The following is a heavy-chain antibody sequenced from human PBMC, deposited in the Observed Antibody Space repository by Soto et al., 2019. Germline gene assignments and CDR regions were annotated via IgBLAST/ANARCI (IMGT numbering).Heavy chain of an antibody. CDR1: GGSFSGYY. CDR3: ARGLGSYVY. CDR2: INHSGST. J-gene: IGHJ4*02. Sequence: SETLSLTCAVYGGSFSGYYWSWIRQPPGKGLEWIGEINHSGSTNYNPSLKSRVTISVDTSKNQFSLKLSSVTAADTAAYCCARGLGSYVYWGQRTLVTVSS. V-gene: IGHV4-34*01. D-gene: IGHD1-26*01.